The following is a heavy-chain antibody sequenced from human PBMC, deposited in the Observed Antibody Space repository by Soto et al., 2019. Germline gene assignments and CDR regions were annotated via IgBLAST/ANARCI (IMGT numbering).Heavy chain of an antibody. Sequence: QVQLQESGPGLVKPSETLSLTCTVSGGSISSYYWSWIRQPPGKGLEWIGYIYYSGSTNYNPSLKSRVTISVDTSKNQFPLKLSSVTAADTAVYYCARDVSYYGSGRDAFDIWGQGTMVTVSS. J-gene: IGHJ3*02. CDR1: GGSISSYY. V-gene: IGHV4-59*01. D-gene: IGHD3-10*01. CDR3: ARDVSYYGSGRDAFDI. CDR2: IYYSGST.